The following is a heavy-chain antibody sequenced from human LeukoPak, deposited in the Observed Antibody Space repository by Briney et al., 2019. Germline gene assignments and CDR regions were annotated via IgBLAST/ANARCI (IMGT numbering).Heavy chain of an antibody. V-gene: IGHV1-3*01. CDR2: INAGNGNT. Sequence: GASVKVSCKASGYTFTSYAMHWVRQAPGQRLEWMGWINAGNGNTKYSQKFQGRVTITRDTSATTAYMALSSLRSEDTAVYYCATAHIAAAGQLWWLGPWGQEALVTVSS. CDR1: GYTFTSYA. CDR3: ATAHIAAAGQLWWLGP. J-gene: IGHJ5*02. D-gene: IGHD6-13*01.